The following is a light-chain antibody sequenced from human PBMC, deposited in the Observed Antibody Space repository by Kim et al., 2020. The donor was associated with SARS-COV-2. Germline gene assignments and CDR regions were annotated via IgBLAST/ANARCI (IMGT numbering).Light chain of an antibody. Sequence: EIVLTQSPGTLSLSPGERATLSCRASQSVRSSYLAWYQQKPGQPPRLLIYDTSSRATGIPDRFSGSGSGTDFTLTISRLEPEDFAVYYCQQYSSSPYTFGQGTKLEI. CDR3: QQYSSSPYT. CDR1: QSVRSSY. J-gene: IGKJ2*01. CDR2: DTS. V-gene: IGKV3-20*01.